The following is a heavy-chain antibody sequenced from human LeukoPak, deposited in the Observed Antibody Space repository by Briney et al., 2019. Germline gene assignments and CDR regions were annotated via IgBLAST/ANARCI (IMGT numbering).Heavy chain of an antibody. D-gene: IGHD3-22*01. V-gene: IGHV4-34*01. Sequence: KASETLSLTCAVYGGSFSGYYWSWIRQPPGKGLEWIGEINHSGSTNYNPSLKSRVTISVDTSKNQFSLKLSSVTAADTAVYYCARGPKPPGSITMIVVVITDAFDIWGQGTMVTVSS. CDR3: ARGPKPPGSITMIVVVITDAFDI. CDR2: INHSGST. CDR1: GGSFSGYY. J-gene: IGHJ3*02.